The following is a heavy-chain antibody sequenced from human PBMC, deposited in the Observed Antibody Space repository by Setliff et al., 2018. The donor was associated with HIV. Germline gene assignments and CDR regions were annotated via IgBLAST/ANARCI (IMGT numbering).Heavy chain of an antibody. V-gene: IGHV1-8*01. CDR2: MNPDTGYT. J-gene: IGHJ6*02. CDR1: GYSFLSYD. CDR3: ATSINSFDWSTGHYQYTMDV. Sequence: VSCKASGYSFLSYDISWVRQATGQGLEWMGWMNPDTGYTGFAQKFQGRVTMTRNTSTRTAYMELSSLTSEDTAVYYCATSINSFDWSTGHYQYTMDVWGQGTTVTVSS. D-gene: IGHD2-8*02.